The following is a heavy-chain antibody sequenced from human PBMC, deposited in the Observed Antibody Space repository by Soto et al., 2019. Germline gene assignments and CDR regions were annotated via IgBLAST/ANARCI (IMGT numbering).Heavy chain of an antibody. CDR3: ARDVVRFTAGDS. CDR1: GGTFSTSS. V-gene: IGHV1-69*01. CDR2: IIPIFTST. D-gene: IGHD2-15*01. Sequence: QLQLVQSGTEVKEPGSSVNVSCKASGGTFSTSSFVWVRQGPGQGLEWMGGIIPIFTSTNFAQKFQGRVTFSADESTRTTYMELRSLTSEDTAIYYCARDVVRFTAGDSWGQGTLVTVSS. J-gene: IGHJ4*02.